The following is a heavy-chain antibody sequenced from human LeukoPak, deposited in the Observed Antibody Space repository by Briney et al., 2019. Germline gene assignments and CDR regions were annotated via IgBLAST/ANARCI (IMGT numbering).Heavy chain of an antibody. CDR2: IKQDGSEK. V-gene: IGHV3-7*01. J-gene: IGHJ6*02. Sequence: GGSLRLSCAASGFTFSTYWMSWVRQAPGKGLEWVANIKQDGSEKYYVDSVKGRFTISRDNSKNTLYLQMNSLRAEDTAVYYCAREYQGYSSSWHYYGMDVWGQGTSVTVSS. D-gene: IGHD6-13*01. CDR1: GFTFSTYW. CDR3: AREYQGYSSSWHYYGMDV.